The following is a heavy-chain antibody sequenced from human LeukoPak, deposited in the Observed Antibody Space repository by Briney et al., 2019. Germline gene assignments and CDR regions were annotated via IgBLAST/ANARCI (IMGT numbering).Heavy chain of an antibody. V-gene: IGHV3-7*01. D-gene: IGHD5-18*01. Sequence: PAGGSLRLSCAASGFTFSSYSMNWVRQAPGKGLEWVANINQGGSAKYYVDSVKGRFTISRDNAKISLYLQMNSLRAEDTAVYFCAREGRMEVDGNGYGYRALDYWGQGTLVTVSS. CDR1: GFTFSSYS. CDR3: AREGRMEVDGNGYGYRALDY. J-gene: IGHJ4*02. CDR2: INQGGSAK.